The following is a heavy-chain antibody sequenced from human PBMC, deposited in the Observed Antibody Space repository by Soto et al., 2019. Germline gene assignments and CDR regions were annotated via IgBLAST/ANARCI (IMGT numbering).Heavy chain of an antibody. V-gene: IGHV4-61*01. CDR3: ARTTAVPNTLRSRYFFDY. CDR1: GGSVSDKTYY. Sequence: SETLSLTCSVSGGSVSDKTYYWSWIRQPPGKRLEWIGYVYYSGTTNYNPSLKSRVTISVDPSKNRFSLRLSSVTTADTALYYCARTTAVPNTLRSRYFFDYWGQGTLVTVSS. D-gene: IGHD4-17*01. J-gene: IGHJ4*02. CDR2: VYYSGTT.